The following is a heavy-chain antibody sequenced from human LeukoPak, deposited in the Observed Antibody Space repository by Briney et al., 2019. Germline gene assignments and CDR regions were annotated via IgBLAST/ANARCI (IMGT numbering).Heavy chain of an antibody. CDR2: ISSSGSTI. CDR3: AGDHAYCSGGSCYSGLHY. J-gene: IGHJ4*02. Sequence: GGSLRLSCAASGFTFGSYAMSWVRQAPGKGLEWVSYISSSGSTIYYADSVKGRFTISRDNAKNSLYLQMNSLRAEDTAVYYCAGDHAYCSGGSCYSGLHYWGQGTLVTVSS. D-gene: IGHD2-15*01. V-gene: IGHV3-48*03. CDR1: GFTFGSYA.